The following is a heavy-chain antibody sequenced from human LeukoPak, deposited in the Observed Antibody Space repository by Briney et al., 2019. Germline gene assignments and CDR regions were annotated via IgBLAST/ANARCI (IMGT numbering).Heavy chain of an antibody. Sequence: ASVKVSCTASGYTFTSYGISWVRQAPGQGLEWMGWISAYNGNTNYAQKLQGRVTMTTDTSTSTAYMELRSLRPDDTAVYYCARDPMGISGAGYFDYWGQGTLVTVSS. D-gene: IGHD3-10*01. J-gene: IGHJ4*02. CDR3: ARDPMGISGAGYFDY. CDR1: GYTFTSYG. V-gene: IGHV1-18*01. CDR2: ISAYNGNT.